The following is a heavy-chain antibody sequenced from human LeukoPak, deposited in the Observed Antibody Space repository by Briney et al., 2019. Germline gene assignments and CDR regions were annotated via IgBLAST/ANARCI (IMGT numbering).Heavy chain of an antibody. CDR3: ARDRARVEGQLGSFDY. CDR2: IKQDGSEK. Sequence: PGGSLRLSCAASGLGFGSFWMSWVRQAPGKGLEWVANIKQDGSEKYYVDSMKGRFTISRDNAKNSLYLQMDSLRAEDTAVYYCARDRARVEGQLGSFDYWGQGTLVTVSS. V-gene: IGHV3-7*04. J-gene: IGHJ4*02. D-gene: IGHD5-18*01. CDR1: GLGFGSFW.